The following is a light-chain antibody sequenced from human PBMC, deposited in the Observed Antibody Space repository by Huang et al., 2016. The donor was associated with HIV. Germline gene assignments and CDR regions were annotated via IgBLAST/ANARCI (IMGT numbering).Light chain of an antibody. J-gene: IGKJ1*01. V-gene: IGKV2-28*01. Sequence: DIVMTQSPLSLPVTPGEPASISCGSSQSLLHSNGYNYLDWYLQKPGQSPQLLIYLGSNRASGVPDRFSGSGSGTDFTLKISRVEAEDVGVYYCMQALQPPPTFGQGTKVEIK. CDR2: LGS. CDR1: QSLLHSNGYNY. CDR3: MQALQPPPT.